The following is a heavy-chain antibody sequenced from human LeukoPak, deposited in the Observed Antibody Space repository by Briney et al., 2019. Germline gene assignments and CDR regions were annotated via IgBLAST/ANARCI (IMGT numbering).Heavy chain of an antibody. V-gene: IGHV3-43*01. CDR3: AKDGPDAFDI. CDR1: GFTFDDYT. Sequence: GGSLRLSCAASGFTFDDYTMHWVRQAPEKGLEWVSLISWDGGSTYYADSVKGRFTISRDNSKNSLYLQMNSLRTEDTALYYCAKDGPDAFDIWGQGTMVTVSS. J-gene: IGHJ3*02. CDR2: ISWDGGST.